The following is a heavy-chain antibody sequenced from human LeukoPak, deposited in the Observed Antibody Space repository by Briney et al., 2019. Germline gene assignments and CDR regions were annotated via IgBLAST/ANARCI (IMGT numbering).Heavy chain of an antibody. V-gene: IGHV3-74*01. CDR2: INSDGSST. CDR1: GFTFSNYW. Sequence: GGSLRLSCAASGFTFSNYWMHWVRQAPGKGLVWVARINSDGSSTSYADSVKGRFTISRDNAKNTLYLQMSSLRAEDTAVYYCARRGTYSTSCYDYWGQGTLVTVSS. CDR3: ARRGTYSTSCYDY. D-gene: IGHD6-13*01. J-gene: IGHJ4*02.